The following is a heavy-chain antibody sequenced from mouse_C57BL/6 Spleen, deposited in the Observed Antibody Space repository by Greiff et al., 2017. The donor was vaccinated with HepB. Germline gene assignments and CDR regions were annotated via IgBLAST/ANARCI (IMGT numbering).Heavy chain of an antibody. V-gene: IGHV3-6*01. CDR2: ISYDGSN. Sequence: EVQLVESGPGLVKPSQSLSLTCSVTGYSITSGYYWNWIRQFPGNKLEWMGYISYDGSNNYNPSLKNRISITRDTSKNQFFLKLNSVTTEDTATYYCARGGGGYPYAMDYWGQGTSVTVSS. J-gene: IGHJ4*01. CDR3: ARGGGGYPYAMDY. D-gene: IGHD2-2*01. CDR1: GYSITSGYY.